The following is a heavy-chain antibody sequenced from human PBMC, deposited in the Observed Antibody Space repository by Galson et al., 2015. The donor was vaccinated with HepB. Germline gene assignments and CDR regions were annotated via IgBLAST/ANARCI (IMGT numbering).Heavy chain of an antibody. J-gene: IGHJ4*02. CDR3: ARDESGIVAVPAATFDY. D-gene: IGHD2-2*01. CDR2: ISYDGSNK. V-gene: IGHV3-30-3*01. CDR1: GFTFSSYA. Sequence: SLRLSCAASGFTFSSYAMHWVRQAPGKGLEWVAVISYDGSNKYYADSVKGRFTISRDNSKNTLYLQMNSLRAEDTAVYYCARDESGIVAVPAATFDYWGQGTLVTVSS.